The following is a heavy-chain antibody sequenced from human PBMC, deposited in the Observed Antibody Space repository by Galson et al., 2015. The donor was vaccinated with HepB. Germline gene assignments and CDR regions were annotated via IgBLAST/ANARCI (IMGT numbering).Heavy chain of an antibody. Sequence: SVKVSCKASGYTFTSYAMHWVRQAPGQRLEWMGWINAGNGNTKYSQKFQGRVTITADESTSTAYMELSSLRSEDTAVYYCARELGMTTVTTLEGRYYYYMDVWGKGTTVTVSS. D-gene: IGHD4-17*01. V-gene: IGHV1-3*01. CDR2: INAGNGNT. CDR3: ARELGMTTVTTLEGRYYYYMDV. J-gene: IGHJ6*03. CDR1: GYTFTSYA.